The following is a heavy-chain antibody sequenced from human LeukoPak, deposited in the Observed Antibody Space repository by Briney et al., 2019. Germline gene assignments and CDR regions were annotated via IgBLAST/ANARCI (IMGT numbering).Heavy chain of an antibody. CDR3: ARGAYSSSWYMEGDINWFDP. Sequence: GGSLRLSCAASGFTFSSYSMNWVRQAPGKGLEWVSSISSSSSYIYYADSVKGRFTISRDNAKNSLYLQMNSLRAEDTAVYYCARGAYSSSWYMEGDINWFDPWGQGTLVTVSS. V-gene: IGHV3-21*01. D-gene: IGHD6-13*01. CDR2: ISSSSSYI. CDR1: GFTFSSYS. J-gene: IGHJ5*02.